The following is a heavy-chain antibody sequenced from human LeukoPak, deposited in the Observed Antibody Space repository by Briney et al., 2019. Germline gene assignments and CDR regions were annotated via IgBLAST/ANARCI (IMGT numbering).Heavy chain of an antibody. CDR3: ARGKNAIKGITIFGVVIPFDYMDV. J-gene: IGHJ6*03. D-gene: IGHD3-3*01. CDR2: INPSGGST. Sequence: ASVKVSCKASGYTFTSYYMHWVRQAPGQGLEWMGIINPSGGSTSYAQKFQGRVTMTRDMSTSTVYMELSSLRSEDTAVYYCARGKNAIKGITIFGVVIPFDYMDVWGKGTTVTVSS. V-gene: IGHV1-46*01. CDR1: GYTFTSYY.